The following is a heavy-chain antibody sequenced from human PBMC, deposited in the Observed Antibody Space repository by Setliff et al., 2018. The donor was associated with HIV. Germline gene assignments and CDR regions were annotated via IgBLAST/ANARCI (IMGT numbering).Heavy chain of an antibody. V-gene: IGHV4-39*07. J-gene: IGHJ6*03. D-gene: IGHD3-9*01. CDR1: GGSISSSDYY. Sequence: SETLSLTCTVSGGSISSSDYYWGWIRQPPGKGLEWIGYIHEGGSTYYNPSLKRRVTILVDTPKSQFSLKLTSVTAADTAVYFCVRDPIHYMDVWGKGTTVTVSS. CDR2: IHEGGST. CDR3: VRDPIHYMDV.